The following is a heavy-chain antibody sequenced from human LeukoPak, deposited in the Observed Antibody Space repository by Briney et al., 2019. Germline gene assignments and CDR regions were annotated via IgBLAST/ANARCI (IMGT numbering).Heavy chain of an antibody. J-gene: IGHJ4*02. CDR3: AKGELWFGELLYGDY. Sequence: GGSLRLSCAASGFTFSSYAMHWVRQAPGKGLEWVAVISYDGSNKYYADSVKGRFTISRDNSKNTLYLQMNSLRAEDTAVYYCAKGELWFGELLYGDYWGQGTLVTVSS. D-gene: IGHD3-10*01. CDR1: GFTFSSYA. CDR2: ISYDGSNK. V-gene: IGHV3-30-3*01.